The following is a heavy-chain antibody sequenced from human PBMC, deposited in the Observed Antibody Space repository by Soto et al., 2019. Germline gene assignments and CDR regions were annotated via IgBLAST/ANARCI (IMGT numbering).Heavy chain of an antibody. J-gene: IGHJ4*02. D-gene: IGHD6-6*01. CDR2: IIPIFGTA. Sequence: SVEVSCKASGGTFSSYSISWVRQAPGQGLEWMGGIIPIFGTANYAQKFQGRVTITADESTSTAYMELSSLRSEGTAVYYCAIEYSSSPPYYPIGYWGQGTLLTVSS. CDR1: GGTFSSYS. CDR3: AIEYSSSPPYYPIGY. V-gene: IGHV1-69*13.